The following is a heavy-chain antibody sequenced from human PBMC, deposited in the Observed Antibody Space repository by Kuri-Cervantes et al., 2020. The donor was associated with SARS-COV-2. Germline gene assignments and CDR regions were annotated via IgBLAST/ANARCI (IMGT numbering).Heavy chain of an antibody. CDR1: GGTFSSYA. V-gene: IGHV1-69*05. D-gene: IGHD2-2*02. Sequence: SVKVSCKASGGTFSSYAISWVRQAPGQGLEWMGGIIPIFGTANYAQKFQGRVTITMDESTSTAYMELSSLRSEDTAVYYCARDRGPGQLLYSAFRWFDPWGQGTLVTVSS. CDR3: ARDRGPGQLLYSAFRWFDP. J-gene: IGHJ5*02. CDR2: IIPIFGTA.